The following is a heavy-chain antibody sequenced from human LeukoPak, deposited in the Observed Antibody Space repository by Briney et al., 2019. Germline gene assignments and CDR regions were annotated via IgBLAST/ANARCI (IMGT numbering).Heavy chain of an antibody. Sequence: GESLKISCKGSGYSFTSYWIGWVRQMPGKGLEWMGIIYPGDSDTRYSPSFQGQVTISADKSISTAYLQWSSLKASDTAMYYCAIHRELYSGSYYDYYYYMDVWGKGTTVTVSS. CDR1: GYSFTSYW. V-gene: IGHV5-51*01. D-gene: IGHD1-26*01. CDR2: IYPGDSDT. J-gene: IGHJ6*03. CDR3: AIHRELYSGSYYDYYYYMDV.